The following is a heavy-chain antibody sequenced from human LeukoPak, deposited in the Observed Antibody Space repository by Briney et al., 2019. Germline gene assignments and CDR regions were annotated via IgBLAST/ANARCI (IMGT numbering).Heavy chain of an antibody. J-gene: IGHJ4*02. CDR1: GGTFSSYP. Sequence: GASVKVSCKASGGTFSSYPISWVRQAPGQGLEWMGGIIPIFATANYAQKFQGRVTITADESTSTAYMELSSLRSEDTAVYYCATRPTYGDYVVWGQGTLVIVSS. CDR2: IIPIFATA. CDR3: ATRPTYGDYVV. V-gene: IGHV1-69*13. D-gene: IGHD4-17*01.